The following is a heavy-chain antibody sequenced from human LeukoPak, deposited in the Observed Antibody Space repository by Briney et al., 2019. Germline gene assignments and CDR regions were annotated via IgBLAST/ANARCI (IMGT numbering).Heavy chain of an antibody. V-gene: IGHV1-8*01. J-gene: IGHJ4*02. CDR1: GYTFTSYD. CDR3: ARDASVPQHPDGFDY. Sequence: ASVKVSCKASGYTFTSYDINWVRQATGQGLEWMGWMNPNSGNTGYAQKFQGRVTMTRSTSISTAYMELSSLRSEDTAVYYCARDASVPQHPDGFDYWGQGTLVTVSS. CDR2: MNPNSGNT. D-gene: IGHD6-13*01.